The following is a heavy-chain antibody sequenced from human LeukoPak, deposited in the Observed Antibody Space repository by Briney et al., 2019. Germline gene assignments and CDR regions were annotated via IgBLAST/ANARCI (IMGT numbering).Heavy chain of an antibody. CDR2: INPSGGRT. V-gene: IGHV1-46*01. J-gene: IGHJ4*02. Sequence: ASVKVSCKASGYTFTNYYMHWVRQAPGQGLEWMGIINPSGGRTSYAQKFQGRVTMTRDTSTSTVYMEVSSLRSEDTAVYHCTRGMYHSDITGYKGFDYWGQGTLVTVSS. D-gene: IGHD3-22*01. CDR1: GYTFTNYY. CDR3: TRGMYHSDITGYKGFDY.